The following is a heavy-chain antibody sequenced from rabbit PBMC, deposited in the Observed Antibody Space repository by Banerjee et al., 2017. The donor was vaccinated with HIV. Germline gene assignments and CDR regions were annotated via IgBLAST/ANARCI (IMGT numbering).Heavy chain of an antibody. CDR2: IYVGDGSSGTT. Sequence: QEQLVESGGGLVKPGASLTLTCTASGFSFSSSYWICWVRQAPGKGLEWIACIYVGDGSSGTTYYASWAKGRFTISKTSSTTVTLQMTSLTAADTATYFCARDLAGVIGWNFNLWGPGTLVTVS. J-gene: IGHJ4*01. D-gene: IGHD4-1*01. V-gene: IGHV1S45*01. CDR3: ARDLAGVIGWNFNL. CDR1: GFSFSSSYW.